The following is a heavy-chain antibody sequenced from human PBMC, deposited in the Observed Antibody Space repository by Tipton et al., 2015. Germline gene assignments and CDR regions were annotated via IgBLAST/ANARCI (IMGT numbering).Heavy chain of an antibody. CDR3: ARDRVGVAGVDFDY. V-gene: IGHV1-18*01. Sequence: QLVQSGPEMKKPGASGKDSCKASGYTFTSYDIHWVRQAPGQGLQWMGWISAYNGNTNYGETLQGRATMTTDTSTSTAYMELRSLRADDTAIYYCARDRVGVAGVDFDYWGQGTLVSVSS. J-gene: IGHJ4*01. CDR2: ISAYNGNT. D-gene: IGHD6-19*01. CDR1: GYTFTSYD.